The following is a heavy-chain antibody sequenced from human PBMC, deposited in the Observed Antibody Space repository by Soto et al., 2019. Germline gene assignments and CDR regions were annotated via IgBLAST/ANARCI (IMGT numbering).Heavy chain of an antibody. Sequence: EVQLVESGGGLVQPGGSLRLSCVASGFTFNYYWMHWVRQAPGEGLMWVSRLQTDGSNPDYADSVKGRFTISRDNAKNTLYLQMNSLRAEDTAVYYCARGGDPDYWGQGTLVTVSS. CDR2: LQTDGSNP. CDR1: GFTFNYYW. V-gene: IGHV3-74*01. CDR3: ARGGDPDY. J-gene: IGHJ4*02. D-gene: IGHD2-21*02.